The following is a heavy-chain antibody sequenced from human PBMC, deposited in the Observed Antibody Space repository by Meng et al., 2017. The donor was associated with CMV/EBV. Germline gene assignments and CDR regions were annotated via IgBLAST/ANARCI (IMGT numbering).Heavy chain of an antibody. CDR2: IIPIFGTA. CDR3: ARDYSGIAARPGFDP. Sequence: QGRLVQAGAELKRPGSSGKVACKASGGTFRSYAISLVRQAPGQGLEWMGGIIPIFGTANYAQKFQGRVTITADESTSTAYMELSSLRSEDTAVYYCARDYSGIAARPGFDPWGQGTLVTVSS. D-gene: IGHD6-6*01. CDR1: GGTFRSYA. V-gene: IGHV1-69*12. J-gene: IGHJ5*02.